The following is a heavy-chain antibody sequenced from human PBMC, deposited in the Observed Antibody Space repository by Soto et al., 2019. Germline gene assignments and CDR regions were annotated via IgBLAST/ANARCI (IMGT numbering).Heavy chain of an antibody. J-gene: IGHJ4*02. Sequence: QVQLVESGGGVVQPGRSLRLSCAASGFTFSSYGMHWVRQAPGKGLEWVAVISYDGSNKYYADSVKGRFTISRDNSKNTLYLQMNSLRAEDTAVYYCAKDPYSGTRGYDCSFDYWGQGTLVTVSS. D-gene: IGHD5-12*01. CDR3: AKDPYSGTRGYDCSFDY. V-gene: IGHV3-30*18. CDR1: GFTFSSYG. CDR2: ISYDGSNK.